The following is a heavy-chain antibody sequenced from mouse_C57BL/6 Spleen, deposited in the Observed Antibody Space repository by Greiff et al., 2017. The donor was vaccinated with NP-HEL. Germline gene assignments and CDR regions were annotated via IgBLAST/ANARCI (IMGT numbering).Heavy chain of an antibody. J-gene: IGHJ3*01. Sequence: EVKLEESGPGMVKPSQSLSLTCTVTGYSITSGYDWHWIRHFPGNKLEWMGYISYSGSTNYNPSLKSRISITHDTSKNHFFLKLNSVTTEDTATYYCARGDDGYFAWFAYWGQGTLVTVSA. D-gene: IGHD2-3*01. CDR1: GYSITSGYD. V-gene: IGHV3-1*01. CDR3: ARGDDGYFAWFAY. CDR2: ISYSGST.